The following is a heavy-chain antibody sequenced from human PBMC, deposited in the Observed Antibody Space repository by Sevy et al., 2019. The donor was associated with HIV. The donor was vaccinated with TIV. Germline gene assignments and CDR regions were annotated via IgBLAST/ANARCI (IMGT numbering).Heavy chain of an antibody. J-gene: IGHJ4*02. D-gene: IGHD3-22*01. CDR3: VRGGYYYGRSDFYPFDY. Sequence: GGSLRLSCAASGFTFSSYAMSWVRQAPGKGLEWASGISGSGANPYYTDSVKGRFTISRDNSKNTLYLQVNSLSAEDTAVYYCVRGGYYYGRSDFYPFDYWGQGTLVTVSS. V-gene: IGHV3-23*01. CDR1: GFTFSSYA. CDR2: ISGSGANP.